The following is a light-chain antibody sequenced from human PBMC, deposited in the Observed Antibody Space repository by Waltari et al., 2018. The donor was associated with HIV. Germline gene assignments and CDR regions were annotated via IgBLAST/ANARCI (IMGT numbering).Light chain of an antibody. CDR3: SSYTGTSTHVV. CDR2: EVS. CDR1: SSDVGGYNY. J-gene: IGLJ2*01. Sequence: QSDLTQPASVSGSPGQSITISCTGTSSDVGGYNYVSWYQQHSGQAPKPMIYEVSNRPSGVSNRFSGSKSGNTASLTISGLQAEDEAYYYCSSYTGTSTHVVFGGGTKLTVL. V-gene: IGLV2-14*01.